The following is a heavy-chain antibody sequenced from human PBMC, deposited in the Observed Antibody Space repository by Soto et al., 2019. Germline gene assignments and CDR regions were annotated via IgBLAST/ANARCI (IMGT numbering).Heavy chain of an antibody. CDR3: ARPRYSLLSEGYFDY. J-gene: IGHJ4*02. CDR1: GYSISSGYY. Sequence: XETLSLTCAVSGYSISSGYYWGWIRQPPGKGLEWIGSIYHSGSTYYNPSLKSRVTISVDTSKNQFSLKLSSVTAADTAVYYCARPRYSLLSEGYFDYWGQGTLVTVSS. D-gene: IGHD5-18*01. CDR2: IYHSGST. V-gene: IGHV4-38-2*01.